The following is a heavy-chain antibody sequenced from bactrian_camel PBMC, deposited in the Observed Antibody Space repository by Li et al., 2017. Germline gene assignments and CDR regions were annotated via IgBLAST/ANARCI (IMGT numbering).Heavy chain of an antibody. J-gene: IGHJ4*01. CDR3: AKETYGLPSD. Sequence: VQLVESGGGLVQPGGSLRLSCVVSGSTGSDTGMSWVRQGSGKGLEWVSAISSGGVTTYYADSVKDRFTISRDNARNTLYLQLNSLKTEDMGMYYCAKETYGLPSDWGQGTQVTVS. V-gene: IGHV3S40*01. D-gene: IGHD5*01. CDR1: GSTGSDTG. CDR2: ISSGGVTT.